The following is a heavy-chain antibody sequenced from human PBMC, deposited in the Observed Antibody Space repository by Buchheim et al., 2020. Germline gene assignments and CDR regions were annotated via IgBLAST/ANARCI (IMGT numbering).Heavy chain of an antibody. J-gene: IGHJ6*02. CDR3: ARDLGFSSSSGNEYYYYGMDV. Sequence: QVQLQESGPGLVKPSGTLSLTCAVSGGSISSSNWWSWVRQPPGKGLEWIGEIYHSGSTNYNPSLKSRVTISLDKSKNQFSLKLSSVTAADTAVYYCARDLGFSSSSGNEYYYYGMDVWGQGTT. D-gene: IGHD6-6*01. V-gene: IGHV4-4*02. CDR2: IYHSGST. CDR1: GGSISSSNW.